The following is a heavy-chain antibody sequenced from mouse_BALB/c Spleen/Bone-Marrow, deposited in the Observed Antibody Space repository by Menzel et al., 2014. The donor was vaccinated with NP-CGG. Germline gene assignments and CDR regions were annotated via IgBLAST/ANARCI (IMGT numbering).Heavy chain of an antibody. J-gene: IGHJ2*01. V-gene: IGHV1-9*01. CDR2: ILPGSGST. D-gene: IGHD1-1*01. CDR3: AREDYYGSSYGDY. CDR1: GYTFSSYW. Sequence: QVQLKDSGAELMKPGASVKISCKATGYTFSSYWIEWVKRRPGHGLEWIGEILPGSGSTNYNEKFKGKATFTADTSSNTAYMQLSSLTSEDSAVYYCAREDYYGSSYGDYWGQGTTLTVSS.